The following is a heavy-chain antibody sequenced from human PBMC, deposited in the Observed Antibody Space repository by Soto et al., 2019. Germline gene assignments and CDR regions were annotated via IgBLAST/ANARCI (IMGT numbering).Heavy chain of an antibody. V-gene: IGHV4-4*07. CDR1: GGSISSYY. CDR3: ARDAVVVVAATGLANWFDP. Sequence: QVQLQESGPGLVKLSETLSLTCTVSGGSISSYYWSWIRQPAGKGLEWIGRIYTSGSTNYNPSLKSRVTMSVDTSKNQFSLKLSSVTAADTAVYYCARDAVVVVAATGLANWFDPWGQGTLVTVSS. D-gene: IGHD2-15*01. J-gene: IGHJ5*02. CDR2: IYTSGST.